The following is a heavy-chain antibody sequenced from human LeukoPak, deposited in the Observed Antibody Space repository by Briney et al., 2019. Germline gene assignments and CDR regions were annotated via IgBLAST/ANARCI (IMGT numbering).Heavy chain of an antibody. CDR3: ARRDGYGAYDV. J-gene: IGHJ3*01. D-gene: IGHD5-24*01. Sequence: ESLKISCKGSGYSFTSNCICWVRQMPGKGLEWIGIIHPDDSDTRYSPSFQGQVTISTDKSINTAYLQWNSLKASDTAMYYCARRDGYGAYDVWGQGTMVTVSS. CDR2: IHPDDSDT. V-gene: IGHV5-51*01. CDR1: GYSFTSNC.